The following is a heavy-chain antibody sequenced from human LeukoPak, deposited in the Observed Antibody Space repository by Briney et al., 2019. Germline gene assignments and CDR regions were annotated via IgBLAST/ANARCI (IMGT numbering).Heavy chain of an antibody. V-gene: IGHV4-34*01. Sequence: GSLRLSCAASGFTFSSYSMNWVRQAPGKGLEWIGEINHSGSTNYNPSLKSRVTISVDTSKNQFSLKLSSVTAADTAVYYCARVKLELDYWGQGTLVTVSS. J-gene: IGHJ4*02. CDR1: GFTFSSYS. CDR2: INHSGST. CDR3: ARVKLELDY. D-gene: IGHD1-1*01.